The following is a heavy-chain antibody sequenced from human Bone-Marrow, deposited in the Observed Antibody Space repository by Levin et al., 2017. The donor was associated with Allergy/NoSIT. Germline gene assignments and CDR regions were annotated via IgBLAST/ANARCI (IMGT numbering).Heavy chain of an antibody. V-gene: IGHV3-23*01. D-gene: IGHD3-10*01. CDR3: AKGYGAFDY. J-gene: IGHJ4*02. CDR2: ISGSGGST. CDR1: GFTFSTFG. Sequence: GGSLRLSWAASGFTFSTFGMTWVRQAPAKGLEWVSTISGSGGSTYYADSVKGRFTISRDNSKNTLSLQMNSLRAEDTAVYYCAKGYGAFDYWGQGTLVTVSS.